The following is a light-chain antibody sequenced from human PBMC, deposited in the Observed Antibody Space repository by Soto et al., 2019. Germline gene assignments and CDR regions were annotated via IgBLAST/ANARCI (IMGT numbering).Light chain of an antibody. Sequence: EVVLTQSPGTLSLSPGERATLSCRASQAVSSILLAWYQQKPGQAPRLLIYGASSRATGIQDRFSGSGSGTDFTLTVSRLEPEDFAVYYCQQHGTSPIFGGGTKVEIK. CDR2: GAS. CDR1: QAVSSIL. J-gene: IGKJ4*01. V-gene: IGKV3-20*01. CDR3: QQHGTSPI.